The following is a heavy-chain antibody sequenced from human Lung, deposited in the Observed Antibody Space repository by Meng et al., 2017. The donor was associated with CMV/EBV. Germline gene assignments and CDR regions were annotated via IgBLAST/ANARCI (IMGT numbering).Heavy chain of an antibody. J-gene: IGHJ4*02. V-gene: IGHV3-30*02. CDR1: GFRFSSYG. Sequence: QGQLVEVGGGVVPPGGSLRLSCAASGFRFSSYGMHWVRQAPGKGPEWVAFIRNDESDKYYGDSVKGRFTISRDTSKNTVDLQMNSLRTEDTAAYYCAKDDPVFHYWGQGTLVTVSS. CDR2: IRNDESDK. CDR3: AKDDPVFHY.